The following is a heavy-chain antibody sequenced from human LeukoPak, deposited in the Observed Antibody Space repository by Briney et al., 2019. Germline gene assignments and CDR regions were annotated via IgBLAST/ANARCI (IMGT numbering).Heavy chain of an antibody. J-gene: IGHJ3*02. V-gene: IGHV3-11*04. CDR2: ISSSGSTI. CDR3: ARGTSGCDYALLAFDI. Sequence: GGSLRLSCAASGFTFSDYYMSWIRQAPGKGLEWVSYISSSGSTIYYADSVKGRFTISRDNAKNSLYLQMNSLRAEDTAVYYCARGTSGCDYALLAFDIWGQGTMVTVSS. D-gene: IGHD5-12*01. CDR1: GFTFSDYY.